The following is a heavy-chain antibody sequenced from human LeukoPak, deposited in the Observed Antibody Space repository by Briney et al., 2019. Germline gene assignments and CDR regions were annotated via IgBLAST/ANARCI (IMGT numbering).Heavy chain of an antibody. D-gene: IGHD5-18*01. CDR3: ATDRNTAMAAFDY. Sequence: GASVTVSCKASGYTFTSYGISWVRQAPGQGLEGMGWISAYNGNTNYAQKLQGRVTMTTDTSTSTAYMELRSLRSDDTAVYYCATDRNTAMAAFDYWGQGTLVTVSS. CDR2: ISAYNGNT. CDR1: GYTFTSYG. J-gene: IGHJ4*02. V-gene: IGHV1-18*04.